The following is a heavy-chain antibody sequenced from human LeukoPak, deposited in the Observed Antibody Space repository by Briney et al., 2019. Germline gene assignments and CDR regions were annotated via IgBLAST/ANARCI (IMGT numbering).Heavy chain of an antibody. CDR3: ALGYCSSTSCYTGGYYYYYYMDV. Sequence: ASVKVSCKASGYTFTSYGISWVRRAPGQGLEWMGWISAYNGNTNYAQKLQGRVTMTTDTSTSTAYMELRSLRSDDTAVYYCALGYCSSTSCYTGGYYYYYYMDVWGKGTTVTVSS. D-gene: IGHD2-2*02. CDR2: ISAYNGNT. V-gene: IGHV1-18*01. J-gene: IGHJ6*03. CDR1: GYTFTSYG.